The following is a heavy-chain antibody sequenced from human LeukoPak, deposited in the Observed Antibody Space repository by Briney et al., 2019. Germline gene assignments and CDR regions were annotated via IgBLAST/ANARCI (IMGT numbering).Heavy chain of an antibody. CDR3: ARLDSSGDAFDI. D-gene: IGHD3-22*01. CDR2: IYYSGST. Sequence: SQTLSLTCTVAGGSISSYYWSCIRQPPGKGMEWIGYIYYSGSTNYNPSLKSRVTISVDTAKNQFSLKLSAVTSADTAVYYCARLDSSGDAFDIWGQGTMVTVSS. CDR1: GGSISSYY. V-gene: IGHV4-59*08. J-gene: IGHJ3*02.